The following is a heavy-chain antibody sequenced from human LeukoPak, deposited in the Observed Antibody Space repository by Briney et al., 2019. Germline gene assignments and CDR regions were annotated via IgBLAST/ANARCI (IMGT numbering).Heavy chain of an antibody. J-gene: IGHJ3*02. D-gene: IGHD6-13*01. CDR3: ARALQPGVYAFDI. Sequence: PSETLSLTCAVYGGSFSGYYWSWIRQPPGKGLEWIGEINHSGSTNYNPSLKSRVTISVDTSKDQFSLKLSSVTAADTAVYYCARALQPGVYAFDIWGQGTMVTVSS. CDR1: GGSFSGYY. V-gene: IGHV4-34*01. CDR2: INHSGST.